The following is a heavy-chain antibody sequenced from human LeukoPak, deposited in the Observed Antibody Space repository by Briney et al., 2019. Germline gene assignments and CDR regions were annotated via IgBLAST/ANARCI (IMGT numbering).Heavy chain of an antibody. V-gene: IGHV3-9*01. CDR1: GFTFDDYA. Sequence: PGGSLRLSCAASGFTFDDYAMHWVRQAPGKGLEWVSGISWNSGSIGYADSVKGRFTISRDNSKNTLYLQMNSLRAEDTAVYYCARDRVGVVTGDGYFDYWGQGTLVTVSS. J-gene: IGHJ4*02. D-gene: IGHD2-21*02. CDR2: ISWNSGSI. CDR3: ARDRVGVVTGDGYFDY.